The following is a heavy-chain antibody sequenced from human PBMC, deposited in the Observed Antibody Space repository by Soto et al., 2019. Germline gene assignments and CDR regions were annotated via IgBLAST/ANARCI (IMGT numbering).Heavy chain of an antibody. CDR2: VIPILGAS. V-gene: IGHV1-69*08. Sequence: ASVKVSCKASADTFTGYTVTWVRQAPGQGLEWVGRVIPILGASNFAQKFQGRVTISADKSADTAYMVLTGLTSEDAAVYYCARSRGSYYTNFDSWGQGTLVTVSS. J-gene: IGHJ4*02. CDR1: ADTFTGYT. CDR3: ARSRGSYYTNFDS. D-gene: IGHD3-10*01.